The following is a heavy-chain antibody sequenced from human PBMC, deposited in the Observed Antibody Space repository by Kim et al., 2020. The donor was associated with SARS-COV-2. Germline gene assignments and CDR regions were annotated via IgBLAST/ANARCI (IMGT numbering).Heavy chain of an antibody. CDR2: INHSVST. Sequence: SETLSLTCAVYGGSFSGYYWSWIRQPPGKGLEWIGEINHSVSTNYNPSLKSRVTISVDTSKNQFSLKLSSVTAADTAVYYCARGDQSGYYTPFDYWGQGTLVTVSS. CDR1: GGSFSGYY. J-gene: IGHJ4*02. CDR3: ARGDQSGYYTPFDY. V-gene: IGHV4-34*01. D-gene: IGHD3-22*01.